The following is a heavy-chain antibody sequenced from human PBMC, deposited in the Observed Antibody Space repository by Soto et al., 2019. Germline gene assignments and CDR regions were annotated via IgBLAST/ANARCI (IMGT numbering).Heavy chain of an antibody. CDR2: IIPIFGTA. V-gene: IGHV1-69*13. Sequence: ASVKVSCKASGGTFSSYAISWVRQAPGQGLEWMGGIIPIFGTANYAQKFQGRVTITADESTSTAYMELSSLRSEDTAVYYCAHTRFLEWFLCMDVWGQGTTVTVSS. CDR3: AHTRFLEWFLCMDV. CDR1: GGTFSSYA. D-gene: IGHD3-3*01. J-gene: IGHJ6*02.